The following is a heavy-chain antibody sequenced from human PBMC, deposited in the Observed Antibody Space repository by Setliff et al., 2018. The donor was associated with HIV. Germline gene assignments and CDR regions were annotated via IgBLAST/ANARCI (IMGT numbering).Heavy chain of an antibody. Sequence: SETLSLTCTVSGGSVSSYYWSWIRQPPGKGLEWIGYIYYSGSTNYNPSLKSRVTISVDTSKNQFSLKLSSVTAADTAVYYCARDPGSGWYGYYYYGMDVWGKGTTVTVSS. V-gene: IGHV4-59*02. D-gene: IGHD6-19*01. CDR2: IYYSGST. J-gene: IGHJ6*04. CDR1: GGSVSSYY. CDR3: ARDPGSGWYGYYYYGMDV.